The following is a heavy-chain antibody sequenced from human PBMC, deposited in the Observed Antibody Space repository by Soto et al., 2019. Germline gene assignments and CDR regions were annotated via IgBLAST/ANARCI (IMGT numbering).Heavy chain of an antibody. CDR2: INPNSGGT. D-gene: IGHD2-15*01. V-gene: IGHV1-2*04. CDR1: GYTFTGYY. Sequence: QVQLVQSGAEVKKPGASLKVSCKASGYTFTGYYMHWVRQAPGQGLEWMGWINPNSGGTNYAQKFQGWVTMTRDTSISTAYMELSRLRSDDTAVYYCAILGGERGYCSGGSCPFDYWGKGTLVTVSS. J-gene: IGHJ4*02. CDR3: AILGGERGYCSGGSCPFDY.